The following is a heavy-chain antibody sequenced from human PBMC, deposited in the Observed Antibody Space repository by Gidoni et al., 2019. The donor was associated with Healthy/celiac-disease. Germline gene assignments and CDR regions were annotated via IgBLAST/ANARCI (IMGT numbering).Heavy chain of an antibody. J-gene: IGHJ4*02. Sequence: EVQLVESGGVVVQPGGSLRLSCAASGFTFDYYPMHWVRQAPGKGLEWVSLISWDGGSTYYADSVKGRFTISRDNSKNSLYLQMNSLRTEDTALYYCAKDGRRYCSGGSCGFGYWGQGTLVTVSS. CDR3: AKDGRRYCSGGSCGFGY. CDR2: ISWDGGST. CDR1: GFTFDYYP. V-gene: IGHV3-43*01. D-gene: IGHD2-15*01.